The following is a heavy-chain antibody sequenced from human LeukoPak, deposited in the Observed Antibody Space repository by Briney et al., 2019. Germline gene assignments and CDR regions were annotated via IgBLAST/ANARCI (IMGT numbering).Heavy chain of an antibody. V-gene: IGHV3-7*01. J-gene: IGHJ5*02. CDR2: IKQDGSEK. D-gene: IGHD2-2*01. CDR1: GFTFSSYW. CDR3: ARDDEYCSSTSCYPNNWFDP. Sequence: GGSLRLSCAASGFTFSSYWMSWVRQAPGKGLEWVANIKQDGSEKYYVDSVKGRVTISRDNAKNSLYLQMNSLRAEDTAVYYCARDDEYCSSTSCYPNNWFDPWGQGTLVTVSS.